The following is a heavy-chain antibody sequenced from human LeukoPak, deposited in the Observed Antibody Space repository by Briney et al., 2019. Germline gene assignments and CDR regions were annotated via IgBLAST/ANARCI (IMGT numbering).Heavy chain of an antibody. CDR2: ISYDGSNK. CDR1: GFTFSSYA. V-gene: IGHV3-30*04. J-gene: IGHJ3*02. Sequence: GGSLRLSCAASGFTFSSYAMHWVRQAPGKGLEWVAVISYDGSNKYYADSVKGRFTISRDNSKNTLYLQMNSLRAEDTAVYYCARDGLHYYGSGSYSIRSAFDIWGQGTMVTVSS. D-gene: IGHD3-10*01. CDR3: ARDGLHYYGSGSYSIRSAFDI.